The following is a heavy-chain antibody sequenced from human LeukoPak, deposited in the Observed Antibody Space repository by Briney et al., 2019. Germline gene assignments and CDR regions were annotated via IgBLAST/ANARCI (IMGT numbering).Heavy chain of an antibody. Sequence: GGSLRLSCAASGFIFSKFSMNWVRQAPGKGLEWTSYITSSSDSTYYADSVKGRFTISRDNAKNSLYLQMDSLRAEDTAVYYCARVIGSYGDSAYWGQGTLVTVSS. J-gene: IGHJ4*02. CDR1: GFIFSKFS. V-gene: IGHV3-48*04. CDR3: ARVIGSYGDSAY. D-gene: IGHD4-17*01. CDR2: ITSSSDST.